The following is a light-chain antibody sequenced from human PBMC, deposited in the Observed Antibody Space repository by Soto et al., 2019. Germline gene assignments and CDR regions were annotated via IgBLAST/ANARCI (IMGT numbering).Light chain of an antibody. CDR1: QGFSSW. CDR2: ATS. CDR3: QQSTTFPIT. V-gene: IGKV1D-12*01. J-gene: IGKJ5*01. Sequence: DIQVTQSPSSVSASVGDRVTITCRASQGFSSWLAWYQQKPLKAPKLLIYATSRLQSGVPSRFSGSGSGTDFTLTISSLQPEDFATYYCQQSTTFPITFGQGTRLEI.